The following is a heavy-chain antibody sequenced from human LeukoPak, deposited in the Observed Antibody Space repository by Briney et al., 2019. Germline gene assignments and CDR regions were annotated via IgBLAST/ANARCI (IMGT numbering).Heavy chain of an antibody. D-gene: IGHD5-18*01. Sequence: AGSLTLSCAASGFTFSSYEMNWVRQPPGEGLEWGSYISSSGSTIYYADSLKGRFTISRDNAKNPLYLQMNSLRAEDTAVYYCARSNWGYTYGYVYWGQGTLVTVSS. V-gene: IGHV3-48*03. CDR2: ISSSGSTI. J-gene: IGHJ4*02. CDR3: ARSNWGYTYGYVY. CDR1: GFTFSSYE.